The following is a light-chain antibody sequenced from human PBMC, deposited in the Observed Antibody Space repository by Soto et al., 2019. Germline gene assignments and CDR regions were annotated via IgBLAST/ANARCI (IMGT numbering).Light chain of an antibody. J-gene: IGLJ3*02. V-gene: IGLV1-40*01. CDR1: SSNIGAGYD. Sequence: QSVLTQPPSESGAPGQRVTISCTGSSSNIGAGYDVHWYQQLPGTAPKLLIYGNNNRPSGVPDRFSGSKSGTSASLAITGLQAEDEADYYCQSYDITLGGMFGGGTKLTVL. CDR3: QSYDITLGGM. CDR2: GNN.